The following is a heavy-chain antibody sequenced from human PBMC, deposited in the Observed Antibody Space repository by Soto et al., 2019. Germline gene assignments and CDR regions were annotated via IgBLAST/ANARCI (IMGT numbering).Heavy chain of an antibody. J-gene: IGHJ3*02. CDR2: INPNSGGT. V-gene: IGHV1-2*04. Sequence: ASVKVSCKASGYTFTGYYMHWVRQAPGQWLEWMGWINPNSGGTNYAQKFQGWVTMTRDTSISTAYMELSRLRSDDTAVYYCARETKPGRDAFDIWCQGTMVTVSS. CDR3: ARETKPGRDAFDI. D-gene: IGHD2-8*02. CDR1: GYTFTGYY.